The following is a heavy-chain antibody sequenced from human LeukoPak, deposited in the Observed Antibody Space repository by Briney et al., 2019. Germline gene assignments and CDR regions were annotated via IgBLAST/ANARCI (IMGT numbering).Heavy chain of an antibody. V-gene: IGHV3-30*03. J-gene: IGHJ6*03. CDR1: GFTFSNYG. CDR2: ISYDGSNK. Sequence: GQSLRLSCAASGFTFSNYGMHWVRQAPGKGLEWVSIISYDGSNKYYTDSVKGRFTISRDNSKNTLFLQMNSLRAEDTAVYYCARHPGDFTGIVKYYYMDVWGKGTTVTVSS. D-gene: IGHD1-26*01. CDR3: ARHPGDFTGIVKYYYMDV.